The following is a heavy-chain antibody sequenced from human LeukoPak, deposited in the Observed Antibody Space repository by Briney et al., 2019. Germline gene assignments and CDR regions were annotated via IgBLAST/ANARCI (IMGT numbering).Heavy chain of an antibody. Sequence: GGSLRLFCAASGFTFSSYGMHWVRQAPGKGLEWVAVISYDGSNKYYADSVKGRFAISRDNSKNTLYLQMNSLRAEDTAVYYCAKDYGSGISKYGMDVWGQGTTVTVSS. CDR2: ISYDGSNK. J-gene: IGHJ6*02. CDR1: GFTFSSYG. D-gene: IGHD3-10*01. V-gene: IGHV3-30*18. CDR3: AKDYGSGISKYGMDV.